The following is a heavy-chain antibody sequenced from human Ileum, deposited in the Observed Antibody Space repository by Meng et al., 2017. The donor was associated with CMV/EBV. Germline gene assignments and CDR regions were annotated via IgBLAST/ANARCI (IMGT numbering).Heavy chain of an antibody. V-gene: IGHV4-30-4*08. Sequence: GQLQEVGPGLVKPSQTLSLSCTVSGASISSGDYYWSLIRQPPGKGLEWIGYIFFSGNTYYNPSLNNRVIISIDTPRNQFSLKVDSVTAADTAVYYCARFRIAALGNLFDPWGHGTLVTVSS. CDR1: GASISSGDYY. J-gene: IGHJ5*02. D-gene: IGHD6-13*01. CDR2: IFFSGNT. CDR3: ARFRIAALGNLFDP.